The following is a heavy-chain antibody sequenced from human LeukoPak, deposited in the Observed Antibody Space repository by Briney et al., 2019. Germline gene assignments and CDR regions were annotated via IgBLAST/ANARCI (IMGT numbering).Heavy chain of an antibody. CDR2: IYYSGST. V-gene: IGHV4-39*01. D-gene: IGHD6-19*01. CDR1: GGSISSSSYY. J-gene: IGHJ4*02. Sequence: SETLSLTCTVSGGSISSSSYYWGWIRQPPGKGLEWIGSIYYSGSTYYNPSLKSRVAISVDTSKNQFSLKLSSVTAADTAVYYCARRRGSGSTQVFDYWGQGTLVTVSS. CDR3: ARRRGSGSTQVFDY.